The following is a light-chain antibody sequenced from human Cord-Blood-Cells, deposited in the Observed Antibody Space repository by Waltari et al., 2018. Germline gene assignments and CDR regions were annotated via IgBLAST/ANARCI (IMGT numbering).Light chain of an antibody. V-gene: IGLV3-19*01. Sequence: SSELTQDPAVSVALGHTVRLTCPGDSLRSSYASWYQQKPGQAPVLVIYGKNNRPSGIPDRFSGSSSGNTASLTITGAQAEDEADYYCNSRDSSGNHLVFGGGTKLTVL. CDR2: GKN. J-gene: IGLJ2*01. CDR3: NSRDSSGNHLV. CDR1: SLRSSY.